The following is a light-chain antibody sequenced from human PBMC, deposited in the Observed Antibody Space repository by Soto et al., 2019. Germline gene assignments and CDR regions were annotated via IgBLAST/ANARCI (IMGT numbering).Light chain of an antibody. Sequence: EIALTQSPGTLSLSPGESATLSCRASQSVSSSYLAWYQQKPGQAPRLLIYGASSRATGIPDRFSGSGSGTDFTLTISRLEPEGFAVYYCQQYGSSPLTFGGGAKGEIK. CDR2: GAS. V-gene: IGKV3-20*01. CDR3: QQYGSSPLT. J-gene: IGKJ4*01. CDR1: QSVSSSY.